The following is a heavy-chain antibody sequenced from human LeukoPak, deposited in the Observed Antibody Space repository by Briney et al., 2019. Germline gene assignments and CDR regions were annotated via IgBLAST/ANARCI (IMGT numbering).Heavy chain of an antibody. CDR1: GFTFSSYS. Sequence: GGSLRLSCAASGFTFSSYSMNWVRQAPGKGLEWVSSIGSSSSYMYYADSVKGRFTISRDNAKNSLYLQMNSLRAEDTAVYYCARDDEKNGSGSYYNVFSYWGQGTLVTISS. D-gene: IGHD3-10*01. CDR3: ARDDEKNGSGSYYNVFSY. CDR2: IGSSSSYM. V-gene: IGHV3-21*01. J-gene: IGHJ4*02.